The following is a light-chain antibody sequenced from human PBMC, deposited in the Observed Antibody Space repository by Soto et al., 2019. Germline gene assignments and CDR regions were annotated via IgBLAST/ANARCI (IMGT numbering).Light chain of an antibody. CDR1: SSNIGSNT. J-gene: IGLJ1*01. CDR2: NNN. Sequence: QSVLTQPPSASGTPGQRVTISCSGSSSNIGSNTVNWYQQLPGTAPKLLIYNNNQRPSGVPDRFSGSKSCTSASLAISGLQSEDEADYYCSAWDVSLNGLVFGTGTKLTVL. V-gene: IGLV1-44*01. CDR3: SAWDVSLNGLV.